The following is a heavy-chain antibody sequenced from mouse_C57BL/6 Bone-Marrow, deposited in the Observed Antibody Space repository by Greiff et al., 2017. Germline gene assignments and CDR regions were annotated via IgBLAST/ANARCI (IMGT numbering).Heavy chain of an antibody. CDR3: ARGGLLLRGYWYFDV. CDR1: GYTFTSYW. D-gene: IGHD1-1*01. CDR2: IAPNSGGT. Sequence: QVQLQQSGAELVKPGASVKLSCKASGYTFTSYWMHWVKQRPGRGLEWIGRIAPNSGGTKYNEKFKSKATLTVDKPSSTAYMQLSSLTSEDSAVYYCARGGLLLRGYWYFDVWGTGTTVTVSS. V-gene: IGHV1-72*01. J-gene: IGHJ1*03.